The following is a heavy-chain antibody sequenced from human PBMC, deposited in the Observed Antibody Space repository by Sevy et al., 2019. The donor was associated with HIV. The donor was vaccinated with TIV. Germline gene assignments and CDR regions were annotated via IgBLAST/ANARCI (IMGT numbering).Heavy chain of an antibody. CDR1: GGSISSGDYD. CDR3: ATYYYDSSGYSSPLDY. V-gene: IGHV4-30-4*01. Sequence: SETLSLTCTVSGGSISSGDYDWSWIRQPLGKGLEWIGYIYYSGSTYYNPSLKSRVTISVDTSKNQFSLKLSSVTAADTAVYYCATYYYDSSGYSSPLDYWGQGTLVTVSS. D-gene: IGHD3-22*01. CDR2: IYYSGST. J-gene: IGHJ4*02.